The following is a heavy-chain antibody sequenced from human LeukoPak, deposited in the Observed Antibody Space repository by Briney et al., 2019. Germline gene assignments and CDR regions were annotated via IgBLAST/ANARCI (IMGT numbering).Heavy chain of an antibody. CDR2: IYYSGST. CDR1: GGSISSYY. Sequence: PSETLSLTCSVSGGSISSYYWSWIRQPPGKGLEWIGSIYYSGSTYYNPSLKSRVTISVDTSKNQFSLKLSSVTAADTAVYYCARQGVVRGGNWFDPWGQGTLVTVSS. V-gene: IGHV4-39*01. D-gene: IGHD3-10*01. J-gene: IGHJ5*02. CDR3: ARQGVVRGGNWFDP.